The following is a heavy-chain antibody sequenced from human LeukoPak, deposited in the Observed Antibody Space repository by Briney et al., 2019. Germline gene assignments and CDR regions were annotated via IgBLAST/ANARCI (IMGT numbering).Heavy chain of an antibody. CDR2: IYYSGST. CDR1: GGSISSSSYY. D-gene: IGHD5-18*01. CDR3: AREGGYSYGQCFDY. J-gene: IGHJ4*02. V-gene: IGHV4-39*07. Sequence: SETLSLTCTVSGGSISSSSYYWGWIRQPPGKGLEWIGSIYYSGSTYYNPSLKSRVTISVDASKNQFSLKLSSVTAADTAVYYCAREGGYSYGQCFDYWGQGTLVTVSS.